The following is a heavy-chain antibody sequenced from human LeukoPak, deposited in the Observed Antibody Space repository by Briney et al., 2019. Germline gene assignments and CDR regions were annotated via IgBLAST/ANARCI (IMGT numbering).Heavy chain of an antibody. CDR2: INSDGSST. Sequence: GGSLRLSCAASGFTFSSYWMHWVRQAPGKGLVWVSRINSDGSSTSYADSVKDRFTISRDNAKNTLYLQMNSLRAEDTAVYYCAREMAVAGNPLDYWGQGTLVTVSS. CDR3: AREMAVAGNPLDY. CDR1: GFTFSSYW. D-gene: IGHD6-19*01. V-gene: IGHV3-74*01. J-gene: IGHJ4*02.